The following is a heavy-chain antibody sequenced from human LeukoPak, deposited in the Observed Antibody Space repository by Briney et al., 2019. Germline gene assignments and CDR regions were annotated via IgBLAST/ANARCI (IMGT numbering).Heavy chain of an antibody. D-gene: IGHD1-14*01. Sequence: GGSLRLSCAASGFTFSSYSMNWVRQAPGKGLEWVSYISSGSSTIYYADSVEGRFTVSRDNAKNSLYLQMNSLRAEDTAVYYCAGGPEHDYWGQGTLVTVSS. CDR1: GFTFSSYS. CDR2: ISSGSSTI. J-gene: IGHJ4*02. CDR3: AGGPEHDY. V-gene: IGHV3-48*01.